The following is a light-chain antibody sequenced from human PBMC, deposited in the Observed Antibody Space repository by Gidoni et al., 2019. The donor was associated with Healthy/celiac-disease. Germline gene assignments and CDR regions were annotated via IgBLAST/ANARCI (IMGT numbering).Light chain of an antibody. CDR3: SSYTSSSRV. Sequence: QSALTQPASVSGSPGQSITISCTGTSSDDGGYNYVSWYQQHPGKAPKLMIYDVSNRHSGVSNLFSGSKSGNTASLTISGLQADDEADYYCSSYTSSSRVFGGGTKLTVL. CDR1: SSDDGGYNY. J-gene: IGLJ2*01. V-gene: IGLV2-14*03. CDR2: DVS.